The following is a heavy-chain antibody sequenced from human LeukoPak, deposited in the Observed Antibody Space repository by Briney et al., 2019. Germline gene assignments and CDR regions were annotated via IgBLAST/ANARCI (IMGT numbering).Heavy chain of an antibody. CDR2: IYYSGSN. J-gene: IGHJ3*02. V-gene: IGHV4-59*01. Sequence: SETLSLTCTVSGGSISSYYWSWIRQPPGKGLEGSGYIYYSGSNNYNPSVKSGVTIAVDTSKKQFSLKLSSVTAADTAVYYCASIAVSDADAFDIWGQGTMVTVSS. CDR3: ASIAVSDADAFDI. D-gene: IGHD6-19*01. CDR1: GGSISSYY.